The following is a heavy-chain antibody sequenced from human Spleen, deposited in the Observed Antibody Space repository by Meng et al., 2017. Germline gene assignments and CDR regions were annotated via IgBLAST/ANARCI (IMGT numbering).Heavy chain of an antibody. CDR2: INHSGST. V-gene: IGHV4-34*01. CDR3: ARVNYDSNAFDI. Sequence: LRLSCVVSGGSFSDYYWSWIRQPPGKGLEWIGEINHSGSTNYNPSLESRATISVDTSQNNLSLKLSSVTAADTAVYYCARVNYDSNAFDIWGQGTMVTVSS. CDR1: GGSFSDYY. D-gene: IGHD3-16*01. J-gene: IGHJ3*02.